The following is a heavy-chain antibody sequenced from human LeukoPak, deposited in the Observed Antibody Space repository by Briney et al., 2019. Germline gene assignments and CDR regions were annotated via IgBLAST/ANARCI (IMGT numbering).Heavy chain of an antibody. CDR2: IYYSGST. D-gene: IGHD3-16*02. CDR1: GGSISSSSYY. J-gene: IGHJ4*02. CDR3: ARLPITFGGVIGPTYFDY. Sequence: SETLSLTCTVSGGSISSSSYYWSWIRQPPGKGLEWIGSIYYSGSTYYNPSLKGRVTISVDTSKNQFSLKLSSVTAADTAVYYCARLPITFGGVIGPTYFDYWGQGTLVTVSS. V-gene: IGHV4-39*01.